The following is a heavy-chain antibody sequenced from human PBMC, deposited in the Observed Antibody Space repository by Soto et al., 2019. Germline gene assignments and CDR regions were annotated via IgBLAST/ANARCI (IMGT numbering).Heavy chain of an antibody. CDR2: IYWDDDK. J-gene: IGHJ4*02. D-gene: IGHD1-26*01. CDR1: GFSLSTSGVA. Sequence: KESGPTLVKPTQTLTLTCTFSGFSLSTSGVAVGWIRQPPGKALEWLELIYWDDDKRYSPSLKSRLTITKDTSKNQVVLTMTTVDPLDTATYYCARHSGTFDYWGQGILVTVSS. V-gene: IGHV2-5*02. CDR3: ARHSGTFDY.